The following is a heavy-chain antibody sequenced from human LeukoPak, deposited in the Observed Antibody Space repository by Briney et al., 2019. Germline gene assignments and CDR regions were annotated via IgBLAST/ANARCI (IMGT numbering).Heavy chain of an antibody. D-gene: IGHD2-8*01. CDR3: ARNGDYCIDV. J-gene: IGHJ6*03. CDR2: IYRGGST. V-gene: IGHV4-4*02. Sequence: SGTLSLTCAVSGGSISSYNWWSWVRQAPGKGLEWIGEIYRGGSTNYNPSLKTRVNISVDKSKNQFSLKLSSVTAADTAVYYCARNGDYCIDVWGKGTTVTVSS. CDR1: GGSISSYNW.